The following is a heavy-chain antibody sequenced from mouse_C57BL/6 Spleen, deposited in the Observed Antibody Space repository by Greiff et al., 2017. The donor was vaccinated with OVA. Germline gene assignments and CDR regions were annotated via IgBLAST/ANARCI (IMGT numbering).Heavy chain of an antibody. CDR2: IWSGGST. CDR3: ARNGGTNYDMDY. Sequence: QVQLKQSGPGLVQPSQSLSITCTVSGFSLTSYGVHWVRQSPGQGLEWLGVIWSGGSTDYNAAFISRLSISKDNSKSQVFFKLNSLQADDTAIYYCARNGGTNYDMDYWGKGTSVTVSS. D-gene: IGHD2-13*01. J-gene: IGHJ4*01. CDR1: GFSLTSYG. V-gene: IGHV2-2*01.